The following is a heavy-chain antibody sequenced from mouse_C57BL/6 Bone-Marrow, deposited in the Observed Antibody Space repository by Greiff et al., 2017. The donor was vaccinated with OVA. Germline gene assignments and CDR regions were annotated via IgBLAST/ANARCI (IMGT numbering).Heavy chain of an antibody. V-gene: IGHV5-6*01. D-gene: IGHD2-1*01. Sequence: EVQLVESGGDLVKPGGSLKLSCAASGFTFSSYGMSWVRQTPDKRLEWVATISSGGSYTYYPDSVKGRFSISRDNAKNTLYLQMSSLKSEDTAMYYCARLYGNFYYYAMDYWGQGTSVTVSS. CDR2: ISSGGSYT. J-gene: IGHJ4*01. CDR1: GFTFSSYG. CDR3: ARLYGNFYYYAMDY.